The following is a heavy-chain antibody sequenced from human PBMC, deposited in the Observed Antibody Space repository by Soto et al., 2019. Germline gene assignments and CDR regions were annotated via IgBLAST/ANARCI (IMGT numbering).Heavy chain of an antibody. V-gene: IGHV3-64D*06. CDR2: ISSNGGST. J-gene: IGHJ4*02. CDR3: VKDYSLGLLRYFDWTFDY. D-gene: IGHD3-9*01. Sequence: PGGSLRLSCSASGFTFSSYAMHWVRQAPGKGLEYVSAISSNGGSTYYADSVKGRFTISRDNSKNTLYLQMSSLRAEDTAVYYCVKDYSLGLLRYFDWTFDYWGQGTLVTVS. CDR1: GFTFSSYA.